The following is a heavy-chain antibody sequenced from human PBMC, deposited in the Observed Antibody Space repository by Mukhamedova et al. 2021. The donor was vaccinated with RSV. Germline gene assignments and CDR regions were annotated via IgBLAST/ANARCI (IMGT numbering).Heavy chain of an antibody. J-gene: IGHJ4*02. D-gene: IGHD4-11*01. Sequence: HWVRQAPGKGLEWVAVISDGASNQYYADSVKGRFTISRDNSKSTLHLQMNSLRSEDTAVYYCAKDPSDYSDYGGGFEYWGQGTLV. V-gene: IGHV3-30*18. CDR3: AKDPSDYSDYGGGFEY. CDR2: ISDGASNQ.